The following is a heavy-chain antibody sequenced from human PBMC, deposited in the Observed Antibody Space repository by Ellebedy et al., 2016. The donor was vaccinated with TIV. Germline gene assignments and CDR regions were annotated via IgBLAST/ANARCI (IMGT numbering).Heavy chain of an antibody. Sequence: MPSETLSLTCAISGDSVSSKSAAWTWPSQSPWRGLECLGRTYYRSKWYNEHAVSVESRITINSDTSKNQFSLQLSSATPEDTAIYYCAREIRANDSWGQGTLVTVSS. CDR1: GDSVSSKSAA. V-gene: IGHV6-1*01. CDR2: TYYRSKWYN. J-gene: IGHJ4*02. CDR3: AREIRANDS.